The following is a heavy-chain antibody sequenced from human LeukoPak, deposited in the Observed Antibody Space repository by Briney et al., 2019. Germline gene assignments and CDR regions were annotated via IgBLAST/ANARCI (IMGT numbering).Heavy chain of an antibody. D-gene: IGHD3-10*01. J-gene: IGHJ6*03. CDR1: GGSISSYY. CDR3: ARGKGGGGSGRHYYSYYMDV. V-gene: IGHV4-4*07. Sequence: SETLSLTCTVSGGSISSYYWSWLRQPAGKGLEWIGRIYTNGSTNFNPSLKSGGTISVDTYKKKFSLRLRSVPAAATAVYYCARGKGGGGSGRHYYSYYMDVWGKGTTVTISS. CDR2: IYTNGST.